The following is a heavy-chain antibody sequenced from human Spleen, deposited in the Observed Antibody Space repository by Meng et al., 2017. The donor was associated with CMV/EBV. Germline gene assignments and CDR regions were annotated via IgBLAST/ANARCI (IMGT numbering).Heavy chain of an antibody. J-gene: IGHJ4*02. Sequence: SISSSSYYWGWIRQPPGKGLEWIGSIYYSGSTYYNPSLKSRVTISVDTSKNQFSLKLSSVTAADTAVYYCARESSGVVVPAAIADYWGQGTLVTVSS. CDR2: IYYSGST. CDR1: SISSSSYY. CDR3: ARESSGVVVPAAIADY. D-gene: IGHD2-2*02. V-gene: IGHV4-39*07.